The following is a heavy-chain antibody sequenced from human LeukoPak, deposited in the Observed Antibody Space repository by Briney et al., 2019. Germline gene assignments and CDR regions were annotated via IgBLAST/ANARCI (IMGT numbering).Heavy chain of an antibody. CDR3: ATLGCAGENCPRAGRALGGY. J-gene: IGHJ4*02. V-gene: IGHV3-21*01. CDR1: GFTFSSYT. Sequence: GGSLRLSRTGSGFTFSSYTIHWVRQAPGKGLEWVSSISSGGTFVYYADSVTGRFTISRDNAGKFLYLQMDSLRADDTAIYYCATLGCAGENCPRAGRALGGYWGQGTLVTVSS. CDR2: ISSGGTFV. D-gene: IGHD2-21*01.